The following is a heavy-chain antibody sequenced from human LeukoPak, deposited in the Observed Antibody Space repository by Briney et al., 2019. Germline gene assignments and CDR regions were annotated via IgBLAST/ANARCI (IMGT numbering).Heavy chain of an antibody. CDR1: GFTFSSYW. D-gene: IGHD1-26*01. V-gene: IGHV3-7*01. J-gene: IGHJ6*03. CDR2: IKQDGSEK. Sequence: GGSLRLSCAASGFTFSSYWMSWVRQAPGKGLEWVANIKQDGSEKYYVDSVKGRFTISRDNAKNSLYLRMNSLRAEDTAVYYCARTSGSYYLHYYYYYMDVWGKGTMVTVSS. CDR3: ARTSGSYYLHYYYYYMDV.